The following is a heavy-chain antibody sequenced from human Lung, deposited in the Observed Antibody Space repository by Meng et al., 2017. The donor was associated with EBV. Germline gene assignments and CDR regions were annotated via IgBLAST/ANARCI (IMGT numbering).Heavy chain of an antibody. CDR1: GYSFASYG. CDR3: ARGTPGRSYSDY. D-gene: IGHD3-10*01. Sequence: QVHLLQSGAEVKKPXXXXRVSCEASGYSFASYGISWLRQAPGQGLEWMGWFVNNVDTYSAQKFQGRVTMTTDTHTSTAFMELRSLRSDDTAVYYCARGTPGRSYSDYWGQGTLVTVSS. CDR2: FVNNVDT. J-gene: IGHJ4*02. V-gene: IGHV1-18*01.